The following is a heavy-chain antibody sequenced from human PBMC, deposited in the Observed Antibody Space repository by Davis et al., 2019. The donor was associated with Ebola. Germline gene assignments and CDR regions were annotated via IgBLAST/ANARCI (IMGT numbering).Heavy chain of an antibody. CDR3: ARAGAYYYDSSGYYYARAFDH. J-gene: IGHJ4*02. CDR2: ISSSSSYI. Sequence: PGGSLRLSCAASGFTFSSYSMNWVRQAPGKGLEWVSSISSSSSYIYYADSVKGRFTISRDNAKNSLYLQMNSLRAEDTAVYYCARAGAYYYDSSGYYYARAFDHWGQGTLVTVSS. V-gene: IGHV3-21*01. D-gene: IGHD3-22*01. CDR1: GFTFSSYS.